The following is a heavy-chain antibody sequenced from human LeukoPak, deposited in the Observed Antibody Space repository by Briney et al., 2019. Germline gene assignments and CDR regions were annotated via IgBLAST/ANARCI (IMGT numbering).Heavy chain of an antibody. CDR2: IYYSGST. CDR1: GGSISSSSYY. V-gene: IGHV4-39*07. CDR3: ARSGKTGTTEFDY. D-gene: IGHD1-1*01. Sequence: SETLSLTCTVSGGSISSSSYYWGWIRQPPGKGLEWIGSIYYSGSTYYDPSLKSRVTISVDTSKNQFSLKLSSVTAADTAVYYCARSGKTGTTEFDYWGQGTLVTVSS. J-gene: IGHJ4*02.